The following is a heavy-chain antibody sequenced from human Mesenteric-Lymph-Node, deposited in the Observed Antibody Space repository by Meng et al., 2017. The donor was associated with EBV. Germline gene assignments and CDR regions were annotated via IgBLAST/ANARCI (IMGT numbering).Heavy chain of an antibody. V-gene: IGHV3-11*01. D-gene: IGHD5-18*01. CDR1: GFTFSAYF. J-gene: IGHJ4*02. CDR2: ISNSGSTI. Sequence: VRVVGLGGVFVKLGGSRRLSGAASGFTFSAYFMSWIRQAPGKGLEWVSHISNSGSTIYDADSVKGRFTISRDNAKNSVYLQMNSLRAEDTAVYYCARDVNTYGPIDFWGQGTLVTVSS. CDR3: ARDVNTYGPIDF.